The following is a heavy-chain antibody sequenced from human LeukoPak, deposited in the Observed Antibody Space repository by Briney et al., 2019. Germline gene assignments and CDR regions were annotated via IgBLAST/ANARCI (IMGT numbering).Heavy chain of an antibody. CDR3: ARSKTGSLGNWFDL. V-gene: IGHV1-8*01. D-gene: IGHD1-1*01. CDR1: GYTFTSYD. CDR2: INPNSGYT. Sequence: ASVKVSCKASGYTFTSYDINWARQATGQGLGWMGWINPNSGYTGYAQKFQARVTMARNTSINTAYMELSSLRSEDTAVYYCARSKTGSLGNWFDLWGQGTLVTVSS. J-gene: IGHJ5*02.